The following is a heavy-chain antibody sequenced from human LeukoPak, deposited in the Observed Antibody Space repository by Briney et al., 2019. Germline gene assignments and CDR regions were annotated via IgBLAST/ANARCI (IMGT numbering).Heavy chain of an antibody. D-gene: IGHD3-9*01. J-gene: IGHJ6*02. CDR1: GYTFTIYD. V-gene: IGHV1-8*01. CDR2: MNPNSGST. CDR3: ARVSDYDILTGYYVPYYYYGMDV. Sequence: ASVRVSSKASGYTFTIYDINWVRQAPGQGLEWMGWMNPNSGSTGYAQKFQGRGTMTRNTSISTAYMELSSLRSEDTAVYYCARVSDYDILTGYYVPYYYYGMDVWGQGTTVTVSS.